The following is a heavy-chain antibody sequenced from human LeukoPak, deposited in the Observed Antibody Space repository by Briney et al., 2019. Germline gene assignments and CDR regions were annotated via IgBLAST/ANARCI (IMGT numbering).Heavy chain of an antibody. CDR2: INHNGNVN. Sequence: PGGSLRLSCAASGFTFSSYWMNWARQAPGKGLEWVASINHNGNVNYYVGSVKGRFTISRDNAKNSLYLQMNSLRAEDTAVYYCARDPSSSADLNWFDPWGQGTLVTVSS. D-gene: IGHD6-6*01. J-gene: IGHJ5*02. V-gene: IGHV3-7*03. CDR3: ARDPSSSADLNWFDP. CDR1: GFTFSSYW.